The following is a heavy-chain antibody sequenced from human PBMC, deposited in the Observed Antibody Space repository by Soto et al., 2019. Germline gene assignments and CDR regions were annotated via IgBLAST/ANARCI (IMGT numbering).Heavy chain of an antibody. D-gene: IGHD6-13*01. J-gene: IGHJ3*02. CDR1: GYMLARYA. CDR2: INGGNGNT. CDR3: ARGYTSSWYAFDI. V-gene: IGHV1-3*01. Sequence: QDQLVQSGAEVKKPGASVKVSCKASGYMLARYAMHWVRQAPGQRLEWKASINGGNGNTRYSQKVQGRVTITRDTSTNTASMELSSLRPEDTSVYYCARGYTSSWYAFDIWGQGTMVIVSA.